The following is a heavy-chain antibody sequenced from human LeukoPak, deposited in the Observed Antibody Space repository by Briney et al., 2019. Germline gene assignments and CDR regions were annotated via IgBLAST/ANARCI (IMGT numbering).Heavy chain of an antibody. CDR3: AKGLRGYSYGSPDN. Sequence: GGSLRLSCAASGFTFSRYAMHWVRQAPGKGLEWMAFIRDDGNTKYYADSVKGRFTISRDNSKNTLYLQMNSLRAEDTAVYYCAKGLRGYSYGSPDNWGQGTLVTVSS. V-gene: IGHV3-30*02. J-gene: IGHJ4*02. D-gene: IGHD5-18*01. CDR1: GFTFSRYA. CDR2: IRDDGNTK.